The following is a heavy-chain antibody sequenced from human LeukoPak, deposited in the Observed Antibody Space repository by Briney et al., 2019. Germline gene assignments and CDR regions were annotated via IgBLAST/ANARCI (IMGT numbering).Heavy chain of an antibody. V-gene: IGHV3-9*01. D-gene: IGHD3-22*01. Sequence: GRSLRLSCAASGFTFDDYAMHWVRQAPGKGLEWVSGISWNSGSIGYADSVKGRFTISRDNAKNSLYLQMNSLRAEDTALYYCAEDKTRSYYDSSGYYDYWGQGTLVTVSS. CDR2: ISWNSGSI. CDR1: GFTFDDYA. CDR3: AEDKTRSYYDSSGYYDY. J-gene: IGHJ4*02.